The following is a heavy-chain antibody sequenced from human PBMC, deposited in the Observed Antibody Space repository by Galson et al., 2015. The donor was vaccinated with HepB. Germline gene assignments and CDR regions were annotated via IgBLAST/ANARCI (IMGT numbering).Heavy chain of an antibody. CDR2: IYPGDLDI. CDR1: GYSFTSYW. CDR3: ARSSWDYSDIWTGYFKNAFDF. D-gene: IGHD3-9*01. J-gene: IGHJ3*01. Sequence: QSGAEVKKPGESLKLSCEGSGYSFTSYWIGWVRQMPGKGLECVGIIYPGDLDIRYSPSFQGQVTISVDNSIGTAYLQWSSLKPSDTAMYYCARSSWDYSDIWTGYFKNAFDFWGQGTMLTVSS. V-gene: IGHV5-51*01.